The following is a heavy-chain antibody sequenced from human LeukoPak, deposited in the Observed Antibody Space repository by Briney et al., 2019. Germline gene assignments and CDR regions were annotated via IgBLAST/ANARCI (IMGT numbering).Heavy chain of an antibody. CDR3: ASITIFGVALGYFDY. D-gene: IGHD3-3*01. CDR1: GGSISSSSYY. Sequence: KPSETLSLTCTVSGGSISSSSYYWGWIRQPPGKGLEWIGSIYYSGSTYYNPSLKSRVTISVDTSKNQFSLKLSSVTAADTAVYYCASITIFGVALGYFDYWGQGTLVTVSS. V-gene: IGHV4-39*07. J-gene: IGHJ4*02. CDR2: IYYSGST.